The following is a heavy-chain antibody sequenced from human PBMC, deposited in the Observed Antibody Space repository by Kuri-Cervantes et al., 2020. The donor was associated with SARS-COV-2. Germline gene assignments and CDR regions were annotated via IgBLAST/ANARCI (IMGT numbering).Heavy chain of an antibody. V-gene: IGHV1-3*01. CDR2: INAGNGNT. J-gene: IGHJ6*02. Sequence: ASVKVSCKGSGYTFTSYAMHWVRQAPGQRLEWMGWINAGNGNTKYSQKFQGRVTITRDTSASTAYMELSGLRSEDTAVYYCARETNWGIAAAGGMDDWGQGTTVTVSS. CDR1: GYTFTSYA. D-gene: IGHD6-13*01. CDR3: ARETNWGIAAAGGMDD.